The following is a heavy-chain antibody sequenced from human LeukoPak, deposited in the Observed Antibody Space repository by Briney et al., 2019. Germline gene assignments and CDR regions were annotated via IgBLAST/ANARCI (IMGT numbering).Heavy chain of an antibody. Sequence: GGSLRLSCAASGFTFTTYPMSWVRQAPGKGREWVSTVGGNGGSTYYADSVKGRFTISRDNPKNTLYLQMNTLRAEDTAVYYCAKGYSGSYRSYFDYWGQGSLVTVSS. J-gene: IGHJ4*02. V-gene: IGHV3-23*01. CDR3: AKGYSGSYRSYFDY. CDR1: GFTFTTYP. D-gene: IGHD1-26*01. CDR2: VGGNGGST.